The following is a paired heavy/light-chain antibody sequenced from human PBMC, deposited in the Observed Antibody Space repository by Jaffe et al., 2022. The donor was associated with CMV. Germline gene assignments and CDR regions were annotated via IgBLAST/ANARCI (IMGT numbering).Light chain of an antibody. Sequence: QSALTQPASVSGSPGQSITISCTGTSSDVGGYNYVSWYQQHPGKPPKLMIYDVSNRPSGVSNRFSGSKSGNTASLTISGLQAEDEADYYCSSYTSSSTPPVLFGGGTKLTVL. CDR2: DVS. V-gene: IGLV2-14*03. CDR1: SSDVGGYNY. CDR3: SSYTSSSTPPVL. J-gene: IGLJ2*01.
Heavy chain of an antibody. J-gene: IGHJ4*02. CDR3: ARVKGAWYISDY. CDR2: ISISSSYI. V-gene: IGHV3-21*02. D-gene: IGHD6-19*01. Sequence: EVQLVESGGGLVKPGGSLRLSCAASGFTFSSYSMNWVRQAPGKGLEWVSSISISSSYIYYGDSVKGRFTISRDDAKNSLYLQMDSLRAEDTAVYYCARVKGAWYISDYWGQGTLVTVSS. CDR1: GFTFSSYS.